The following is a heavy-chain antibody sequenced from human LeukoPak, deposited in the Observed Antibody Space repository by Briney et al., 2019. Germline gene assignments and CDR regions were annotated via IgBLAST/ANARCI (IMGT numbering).Heavy chain of an antibody. J-gene: IGHJ3*02. CDR1: GYRFNAYG. D-gene: IGHD4-17*01. CDR3: ARVFDFGDNGDDAFDT. V-gene: IGHV1-18*01. CDR2: ISGYNGNT. Sequence: ASVKVSCKTSGYRFNAYGISWVRQAPGQGLEWMGWISGYNGNTNYGEKVQGRLTMTLDTSTTTAYMELSGLRSDDTAVCYCARVFDFGDNGDDAFDTWGQGTLVTVSS.